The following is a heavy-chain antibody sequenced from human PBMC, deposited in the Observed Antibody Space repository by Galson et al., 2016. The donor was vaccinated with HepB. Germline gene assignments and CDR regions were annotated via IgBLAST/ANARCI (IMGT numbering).Heavy chain of an antibody. CDR1: GFTFSSYT. V-gene: IGHV3-21*01. J-gene: IGHJ4*02. CDR3: ASPRGRLVMPPDY. CDR2: ISSSSSST. D-gene: IGHD6-6*01. Sequence: SLRLSCAASGFTFSSYTMNWVRQAPGKGLEWISSISSSSSSTYYADSVKGRFTVSRDNAKNSLFLQMNTLRAEDTAVYYCASPRGRLVMPPDYWGQGTLVTVSS.